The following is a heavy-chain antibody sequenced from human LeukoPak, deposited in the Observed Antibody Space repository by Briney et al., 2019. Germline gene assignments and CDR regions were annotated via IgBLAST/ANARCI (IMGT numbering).Heavy chain of an antibody. V-gene: IGHV1-58*02. CDR1: GFTFTWST. CDR3: AADRTVSSTYYYAVDV. D-gene: IGHD2-2*01. CDR2: IVVGSGNT. Sequence: SVKVSCKASGFTFTWSTMQWVQQARGQRLEWIGWIVVGSGNTNYAQKFQERVIITRDMSTSTAYMELSSLTSEDTAVYYCAADRTVSSTYYYAVDVWGQGTAVTVSS. J-gene: IGHJ6*02.